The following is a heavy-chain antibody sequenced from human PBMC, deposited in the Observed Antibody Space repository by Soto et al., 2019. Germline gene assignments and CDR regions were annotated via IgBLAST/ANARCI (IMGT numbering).Heavy chain of an antibody. CDR3: ARGRTVVKYFDY. CDR2: INHSGST. J-gene: IGHJ4*02. D-gene: IGHD2-15*01. V-gene: IGHV4-34*01. Sequence: SETLSLTCAVYGGSFSGYYWSWIRQPPGKGLEWIGEINHSGSTNYNPSLKSRVTISVDTSKNQFSLKLSSVTAADTAVYYCARGRTVVKYFDYWGQGTLVTVSS. CDR1: GGSFSGYY.